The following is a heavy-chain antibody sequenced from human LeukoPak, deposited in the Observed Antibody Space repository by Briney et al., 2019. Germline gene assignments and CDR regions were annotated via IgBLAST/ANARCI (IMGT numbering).Heavy chain of an antibody. Sequence: PGGSLRLSCAASGFTFSSYAIHWVRQAPGKGLEWVANIKQDGSEKYYVDSVKGRFTISRDNAKNSLYLQMNSLRAEDTAVYYCAREQLPFYYYYMDVWGKGTTVTVSS. D-gene: IGHD2-2*01. CDR1: GFTFSSYA. CDR3: AREQLPFYYYYMDV. J-gene: IGHJ6*03. V-gene: IGHV3-7*01. CDR2: IKQDGSEK.